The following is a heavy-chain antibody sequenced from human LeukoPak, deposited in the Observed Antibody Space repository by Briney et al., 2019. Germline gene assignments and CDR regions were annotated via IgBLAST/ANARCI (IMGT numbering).Heavy chain of an antibody. V-gene: IGHV1-2*02. CDR2: INPNSGGT. Sequence: ASVKVSCKTSGYTFTGYYMHWVRQAPGQGLEWMGWINPNSGGTNYAQKFQDRVTMSGDTSISTAYMELSRLTSDDTAVYYCARAPMIVVVFPPRLDYWGQGTLVTVSS. D-gene: IGHD3-22*01. CDR1: GYTFTGYY. J-gene: IGHJ4*02. CDR3: ARAPMIVVVFPPRLDY.